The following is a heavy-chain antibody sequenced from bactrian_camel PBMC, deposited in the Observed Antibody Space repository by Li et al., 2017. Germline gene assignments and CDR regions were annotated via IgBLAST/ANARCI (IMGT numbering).Heavy chain of an antibody. Sequence: HVQLVESGGGSVQAGGSLSLSCAARGYTQRSGCLAWFRKVPGKEREMVAQIQDDGMKHYGGTAKGRFTISKDVAKDTLDLRMTSLKPEDSGMYYCAVDGPVAFCSDYPSDFGGWGKGTQVTVS. CDR2: IQDDGMK. D-gene: IGHD2*01. CDR1: GYTQRSGC. J-gene: IGHJ6*01. V-gene: IGHV3S55*01. CDR3: AVDGPVAFCSDYPSDFGG.